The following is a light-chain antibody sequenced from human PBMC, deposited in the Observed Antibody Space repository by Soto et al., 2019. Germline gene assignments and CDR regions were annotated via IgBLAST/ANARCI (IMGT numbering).Light chain of an antibody. J-gene: IGKJ3*01. V-gene: IGKV3-20*01. Sequence: EIVLTQSPGTLSLSPGERATLSCRASQSVSSSYLAWYQQKPGQAPRLLIYGASSRATGIPDRFSGSGSGTYFTLTISRLEAEDFAVYYCQQYGSSVTFGPGTKVDIK. CDR2: GAS. CDR3: QQYGSSVT. CDR1: QSVSSSY.